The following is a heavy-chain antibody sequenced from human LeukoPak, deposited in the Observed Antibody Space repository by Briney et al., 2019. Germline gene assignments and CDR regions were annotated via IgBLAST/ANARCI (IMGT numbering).Heavy chain of an antibody. J-gene: IGHJ3*02. Sequence: PSETLSLTRTVSGGSISSYYWSWIRQPPGKGLEWIGYIYYSGSTNYNPSLKSRVTISVDTSKNQFSLKLSSVTAADTAVYYCARVGGYCSSTSCYRAFDIWGQGTMVTVSS. CDR1: GGSISSYY. CDR2: IYYSGST. D-gene: IGHD2-2*01. CDR3: ARVGGYCSSTSCYRAFDI. V-gene: IGHV4-59*01.